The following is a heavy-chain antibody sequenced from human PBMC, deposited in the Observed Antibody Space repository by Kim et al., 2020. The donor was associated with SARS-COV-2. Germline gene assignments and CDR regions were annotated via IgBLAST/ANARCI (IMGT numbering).Heavy chain of an antibody. CDR2: INPNSGGT. Sequence: ASVKVSCKASGYTFTGYYMHWVRQAPGQGLEWMGRINPNSGGTNYAQKFQGRVTMTRDTSISTAYMELSRLRSDDTAVYYCARALLPIVPAAQVWGQGTLVTVSS. J-gene: IGHJ4*02. CDR3: ARALLPIVPAAQV. V-gene: IGHV1-2*06. D-gene: IGHD2-2*01. CDR1: GYTFTGYY.